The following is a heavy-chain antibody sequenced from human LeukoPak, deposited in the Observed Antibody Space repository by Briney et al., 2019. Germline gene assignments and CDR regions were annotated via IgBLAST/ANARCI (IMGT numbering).Heavy chain of an antibody. CDR1: GNSFTTHW. D-gene: IGHD3-10*01. J-gene: IGHJ6*03. CDR3: ARLGFDYDSGSPRRLYYYYFYMAV. Sequence: GESLKISCKGSGNSFTTHWIGWVRQMPGKGLEWMGIIYPGDSDTRYSPSFQGQVTISADKSISTAYLQWSSLKASDTATYYCARLGFDYDSGSPRRLYYYYFYMAVWGKGTSVTISS. CDR2: IYPGDSDT. V-gene: IGHV5-51*01.